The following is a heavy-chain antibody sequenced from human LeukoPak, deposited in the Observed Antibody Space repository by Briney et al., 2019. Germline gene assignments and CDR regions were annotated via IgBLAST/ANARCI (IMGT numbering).Heavy chain of an antibody. Sequence: SETLSLTCTVSIGSLNTYFWTWVRQPAGKGLEWIGRVSDTGRAYYNPSLESRVTISLDTSKNQFSLKVTSVTAADTAVYYCARGKEMTRTPGYYSFDFWSQGTLVSVSS. V-gene: IGHV4-4*07. CDR3: ARGKEMTRTPGYYSFDF. J-gene: IGHJ4*02. D-gene: IGHD3-9*01. CDR1: IGSLNTYF. CDR2: VSDTGRA.